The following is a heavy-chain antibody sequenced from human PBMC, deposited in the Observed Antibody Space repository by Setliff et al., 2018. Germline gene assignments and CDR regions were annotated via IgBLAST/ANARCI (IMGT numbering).Heavy chain of an antibody. Sequence: ASVKVSCKVSGSSFTGHNLHWVRQAPGQGLEWTGWINPDSGDTHSPQKFQGRVTMTRDTSMSTVYMELTRLTSDDTAVYYCTRSSSYGMRYWFDSWGQGPLVTVSS. CDR2: INPDSGDT. CDR3: TRSSSYGMRYWFDS. J-gene: IGHJ5*01. V-gene: IGHV1-2*02. D-gene: IGHD2-2*01. CDR1: GSSFTGHN.